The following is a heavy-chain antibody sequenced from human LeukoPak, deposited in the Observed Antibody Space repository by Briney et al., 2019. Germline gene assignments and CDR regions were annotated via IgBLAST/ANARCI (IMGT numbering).Heavy chain of an antibody. J-gene: IGHJ4*02. V-gene: IGHV1-69*13. CDR1: GGTFSSYA. Sequence: SVKVSCKASGGTFSSYAISWVRQAPGQGLEWMGGIIPIFGTANYAQKFQGRVTITADESTSTAYMELSSLRSEDTAVYYCATEQYSSSWCKGDYWGQGTLVTVSS. CDR3: ATEQYSSSWCKGDY. D-gene: IGHD6-13*01. CDR2: IIPIFGTA.